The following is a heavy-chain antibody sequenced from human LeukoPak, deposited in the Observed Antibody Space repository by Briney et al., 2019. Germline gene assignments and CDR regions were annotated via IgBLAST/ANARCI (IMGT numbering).Heavy chain of an antibody. V-gene: IGHV1-69*13. J-gene: IGHJ4*02. CDR3: ARGKSDYWTGGFDY. D-gene: IGHD2-8*02. Sequence: GASVKVSCKASGGTFSSYAISWVRQAPGQGLEWMGGIIPIFGIANYAQKFQSRVTITADESTSTAYMELSSLRSEDTAVYYCARGKSDYWTGGFDYWGQGTLVTVSS. CDR1: GGTFSSYA. CDR2: IIPIFGIA.